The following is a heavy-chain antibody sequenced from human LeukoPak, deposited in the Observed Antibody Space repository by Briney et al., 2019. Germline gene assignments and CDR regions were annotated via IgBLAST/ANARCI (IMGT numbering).Heavy chain of an antibody. CDR3: ARTRAGFGESYYYYYGMDV. J-gene: IGHJ6*02. V-gene: IGHV3-21*04. CDR2: ISSSSSYI. CDR1: GFTFSSYS. D-gene: IGHD3-10*01. Sequence: GGSLRLSCAASGFTFSSYSMNWVRQAPGKGLEWVSSISSSSSYIYYADSVKGRFTISRDNAKNSLYLQMNSLRAEDTAVYYCARTRAGFGESYYYYYGMDVWGQGTTVTVSS.